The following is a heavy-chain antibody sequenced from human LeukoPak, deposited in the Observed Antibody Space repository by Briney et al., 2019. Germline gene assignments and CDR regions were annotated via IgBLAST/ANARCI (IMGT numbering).Heavy chain of an antibody. CDR3: ASYSSSIRMDV. CDR1: GGSISSYY. Sequence: PSETLSLTCTVSGGSISSYYWSWIRQPAGKGLEWIGRVYTSGTTNYNPSLKSRVTISVDKSKNQFSLKLSSVTAAETAVYYCASYSSSIRMDVWGKGTTVTVSS. D-gene: IGHD6-6*01. CDR2: VYTSGTT. V-gene: IGHV4-4*07. J-gene: IGHJ6*04.